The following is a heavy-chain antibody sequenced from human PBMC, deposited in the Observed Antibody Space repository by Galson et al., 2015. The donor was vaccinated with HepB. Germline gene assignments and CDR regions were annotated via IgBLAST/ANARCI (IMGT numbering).Heavy chain of an antibody. V-gene: IGHV5-51*01. CDR3: ARLGHEGYHYYGMDV. CDR1: GYSFRNYW. J-gene: IGHJ6*02. CDR2: IYPGDSET. Sequence: SGAEVKKPGESLKISCKASGYSFRNYWIGWVRQMPGKGLQCMGIIYPGDSETRYSPSFQGQVHISADQSINTAYLKWRSLKASDTPMYYWARLGHEGYHYYGMDVWGQGTTVTVSS. D-gene: IGHD2-2*01.